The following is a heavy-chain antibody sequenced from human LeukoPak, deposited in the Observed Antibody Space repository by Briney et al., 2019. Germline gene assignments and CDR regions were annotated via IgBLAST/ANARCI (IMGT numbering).Heavy chain of an antibody. CDR2: ISGSGGST. D-gene: IGHD3-10*01. V-gene: IGHV3-23*01. Sequence: PGGSLRLSCAASGFPFDRNAMTWVRQAPGKGLEWVSAISGSGGSTYYADSVKGRFTISRDNSKNTLYLQMNSLRAEDTAVYYCAKDPELLVLVRGGEGFDPWAREPWSPSPQ. J-gene: IGHJ5*02. CDR3: AKDPELLVLVRGGEGFDP. CDR1: GFPFDRNA.